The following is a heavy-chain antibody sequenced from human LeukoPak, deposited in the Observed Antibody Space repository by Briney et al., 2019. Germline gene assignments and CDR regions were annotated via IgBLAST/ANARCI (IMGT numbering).Heavy chain of an antibody. CDR2: ITPRGTTR. Sequence: GGSLRLSCVASGFTFSTYNMNWVRQAPRKGQEWGSRITPRGTTRYYADSVKGRLTISRDNAKNLLYLKMSSLRVEDSAVYYCASFSIRTGAYYLDVWGKGTTVAVSS. D-gene: IGHD2/OR15-2a*01. CDR1: GFTFSTYN. J-gene: IGHJ6*03. CDR3: ASFSIRTGAYYLDV. V-gene: IGHV3-48*04.